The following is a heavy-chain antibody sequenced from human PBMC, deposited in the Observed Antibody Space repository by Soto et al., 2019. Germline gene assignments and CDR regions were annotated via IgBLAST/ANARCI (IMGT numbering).Heavy chain of an antibody. Sequence: GGSLRLSCAASGLTFSSYGMHWVRQAPGKGLERVAVIWYDGSNKYYADSVKGRFTISRDNSKNTLYLQMNSLRAEDTAVYYCARGAVWSGYFVGDYWGQGTLVTVSS. CDR1: GLTFSSYG. D-gene: IGHD3-3*01. V-gene: IGHV3-33*01. CDR2: IWYDGSNK. CDR3: ARGAVWSGYFVGDY. J-gene: IGHJ4*02.